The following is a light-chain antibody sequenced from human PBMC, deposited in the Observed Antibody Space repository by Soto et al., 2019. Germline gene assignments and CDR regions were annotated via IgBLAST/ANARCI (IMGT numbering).Light chain of an antibody. CDR2: EVS. CDR1: NSDVGLYDF. Sequence: QSALTQPASVSGTPGQSITISCTGSNSDVGLYDFVSWYQHHPGRAPKLIVSEVSHRPSGISNRFSGSKSGNTASLTISGLQSEDEADYYCISYAGNRIFVFGGGTKVTVL. V-gene: IGLV2-14*01. J-gene: IGLJ2*01. CDR3: ISYAGNRIFV.